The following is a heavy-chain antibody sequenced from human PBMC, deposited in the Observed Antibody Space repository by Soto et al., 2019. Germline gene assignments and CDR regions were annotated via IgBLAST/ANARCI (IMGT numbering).Heavy chain of an antibody. CDR1: GFTFSSYA. D-gene: IGHD3-3*01. CDR2: ISAGGAGT. V-gene: IGHV3-23*01. J-gene: IGHJ4*02. CDR3: ARRIAGVGVRHFDT. Sequence: GGSLRLSCAASGFTFSSYAMSWVRQAPGKGLEWVSAISAGGAGTYYADSVKGRFTLSRDNSQNTLYLQMNSLRAEDTAVYYCARRIAGVGVRHFDTWGEGNLVKVAS.